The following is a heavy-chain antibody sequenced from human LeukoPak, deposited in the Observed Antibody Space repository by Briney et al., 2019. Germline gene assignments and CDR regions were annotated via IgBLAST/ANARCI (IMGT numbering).Heavy chain of an antibody. Sequence: GGSLRLSCAASGFTFSSYSMNRVRQAPGKGLEWVSYISSSGSTIYYADSVKGRFTISRDNAKNSLYLQMNSLRAEDTAVYYCARAGYYYDSSGYWPSGDYWGQGTLVTVSS. CDR1: GFTFSSYS. D-gene: IGHD3-22*01. CDR2: ISSSGSTI. CDR3: ARAGYYYDSSGYWPSGDY. J-gene: IGHJ4*02. V-gene: IGHV3-48*04.